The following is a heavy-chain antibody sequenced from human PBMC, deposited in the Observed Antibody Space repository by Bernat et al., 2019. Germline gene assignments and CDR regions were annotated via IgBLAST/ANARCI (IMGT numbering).Heavy chain of an antibody. Sequence: QVQLQESGPGLVKPSETLSLTCTVSGASISSAYWSWIRQPPGKGLECIGNIHYSGSSDYNPSLKSRVTISVDTSKSQFSLRLSSVTTADTAVYYCARTRLGGGSDTYFYYMDVWGKGTTVTVSS. J-gene: IGHJ6*03. CDR2: IHYSGSS. D-gene: IGHD3-16*01. V-gene: IGHV4-59*08. CDR3: ARTRLGGGSDTYFYYMDV. CDR1: GASISSAY.